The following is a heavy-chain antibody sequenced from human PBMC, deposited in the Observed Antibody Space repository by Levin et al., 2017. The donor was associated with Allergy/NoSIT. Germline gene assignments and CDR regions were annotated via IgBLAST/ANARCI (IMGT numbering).Heavy chain of an antibody. CDR2: INSDGSST. CDR1: GFTFSSYW. D-gene: IGHD4-17*01. Sequence: GGSLRLSCAASGFTFSSYWMHWVRQAPGKGLVWVSRINSDGSSTSYADSVKGRFTISRDNAKNTLYLQMNSLRAEDTAVYYCARAARYYGDYVPFDYWGQGTLVTVSS. J-gene: IGHJ4*02. CDR3: ARAARYYGDYVPFDY. V-gene: IGHV3-74*01.